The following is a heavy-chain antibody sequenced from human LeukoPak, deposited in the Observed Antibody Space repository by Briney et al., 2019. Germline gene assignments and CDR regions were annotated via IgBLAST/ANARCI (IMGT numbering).Heavy chain of an antibody. J-gene: IGHJ4*02. V-gene: IGHV3-11*03. D-gene: IGHD6-19*01. CDR2: ITSSSSYT. CDR3: ARLVSSGWSFFDY. Sequence: GESLKISCAASGFTFSDYYMGWIRQAPGKGLEWVSYITSSSSYTNYADSVKGRFTISRDNAKSSLYLQMNSLRAEDTAVYYCARLVSSGWSFFDYWGQGTLVTVSS. CDR1: GFTFSDYY.